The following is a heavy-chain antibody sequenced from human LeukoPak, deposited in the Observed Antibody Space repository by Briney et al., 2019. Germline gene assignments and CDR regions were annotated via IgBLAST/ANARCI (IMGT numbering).Heavy chain of an antibody. J-gene: IGHJ5*02. Sequence: MPSETLSLTCTVSGGSISSFYWSWIRQPPGKGLEWIGYIYYSGVTNYNPSLKSRVTISVNTSKNQLSLKLSSVTAADTGVYYCARDLRYCSTTSCYPWFDPWGQGTLVTVSS. CDR3: ARDLRYCSTTSCYPWFDP. CDR2: IYYSGVT. D-gene: IGHD2-2*01. CDR1: GGSISSFY. V-gene: IGHV4-59*01.